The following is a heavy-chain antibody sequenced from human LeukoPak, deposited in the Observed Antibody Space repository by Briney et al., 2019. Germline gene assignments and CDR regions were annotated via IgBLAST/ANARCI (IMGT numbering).Heavy chain of an antibody. D-gene: IGHD3-10*01. J-gene: IGHJ3*02. CDR2: ISSNGGST. CDR1: GFTFSSYA. CDR3: ARELTYYYAFDI. V-gene: IGHV3-64*01. Sequence: PGGSLRLSCAVSGFTFSSYAMHWVRQAPGKGLEYVSAISSNGGSTYYANSVKGRFTISRDNSKNTLYLQMGSLRAEDMAVYYCARELTYYYAFDIWGQGTMVTVSS.